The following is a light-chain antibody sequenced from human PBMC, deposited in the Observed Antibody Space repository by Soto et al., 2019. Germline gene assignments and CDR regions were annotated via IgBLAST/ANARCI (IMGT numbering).Light chain of an antibody. CDR2: DVS. CDR3: RPYTSRRTFLV. V-gene: IGLV2-14*01. CDR1: SSDVGGYNY. J-gene: IGLJ2*01. Sequence: QSALTQPASVSGSPGQSITISCTGTSSDVGGYNYVSWYQQHTGKAPKLMIYDVSNRPSGVSNRFSGSKSGNTASLTISGLPGEEEGEYFCRPYTSRRTFLVFGEGTKLTVL.